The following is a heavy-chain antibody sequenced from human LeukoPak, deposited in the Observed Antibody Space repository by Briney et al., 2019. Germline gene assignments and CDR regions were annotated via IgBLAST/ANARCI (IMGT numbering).Heavy chain of an antibody. Sequence: GGSLRLSCAASGFTFDDYAMHWVRQAPGKGLEWVSLISGDGGSTYYADSVKGRFTISRDNSKNSLYLQMNSLRTEDTALYYCAKVVAGPSQYGSGSYQPWFDPWGQGTLVTVSS. CDR3: AKVVAGPSQYGSGSYQPWFDP. V-gene: IGHV3-43*02. CDR1: GFTFDDYA. CDR2: ISGDGGST. D-gene: IGHD3-10*01. J-gene: IGHJ5*02.